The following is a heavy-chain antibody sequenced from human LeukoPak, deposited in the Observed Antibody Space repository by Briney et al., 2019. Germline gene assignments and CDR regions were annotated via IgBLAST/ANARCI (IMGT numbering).Heavy chain of an antibody. CDR1: GFTFSDYW. V-gene: IGHV3-74*03. CDR3: ARSRSVSNYKGMDV. D-gene: IGHD5/OR15-5a*01. CDR2: INTHGSSA. J-gene: IGHJ6*02. Sequence: PGGSLRLSCAASGFTFSDYWMHWVRQAPGKGLLWVSRINTHGSSAEYADSVKGRFTISRDNAKNTLYLQMNSLRAEDTAVYYCARSRSVSNYKGMDVWGQGTTVTVSS.